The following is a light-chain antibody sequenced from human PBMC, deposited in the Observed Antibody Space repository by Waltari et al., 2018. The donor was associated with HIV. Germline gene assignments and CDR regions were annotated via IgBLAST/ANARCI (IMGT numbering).Light chain of an antibody. J-gene: IGLJ3*02. CDR3: QSFDTSLRGLRV. Sequence: QSLLTQPPSVSGAPGHTVTISCTGTSSNPGSGFAVPWYQFLPGIAPKLLIYGDSIRPSGVPDRFSGSKTDTTASLAITGLQAEDDGEYVCQSFDTSLRGLRVFGGGTQLTVL. CDR2: GDS. CDR1: SSNPGSGFA. V-gene: IGLV1-40*01.